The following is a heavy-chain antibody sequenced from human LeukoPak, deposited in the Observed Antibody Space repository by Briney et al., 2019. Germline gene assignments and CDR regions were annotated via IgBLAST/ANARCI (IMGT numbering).Heavy chain of an antibody. CDR1: GFTFSSYA. V-gene: IGHV3-23*01. CDR3: ARVANMGFDY. CDR2: ISGSGGST. D-gene: IGHD2/OR15-2a*01. Sequence: GGSLRLSCAASGFTFSSYAMSWVRQAPGKGLEWVSAISGSGGSTYYADSVKGRFTISRDNAKNSLYLQMNSLRAEDTAVYYCARVANMGFDYWGQGTLVTVSS. J-gene: IGHJ4*02.